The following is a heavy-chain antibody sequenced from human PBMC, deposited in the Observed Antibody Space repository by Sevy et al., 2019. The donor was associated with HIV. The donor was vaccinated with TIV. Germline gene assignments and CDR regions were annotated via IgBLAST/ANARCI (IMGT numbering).Heavy chain of an antibody. V-gene: IGHV3-23*01. D-gene: IGHD5-12*01. J-gene: IGHJ6*02. CDR3: AKVIVDIVATTTNYYYYGMDV. CDR1: GFTFSSYA. Sequence: GGSLRLSCAASGFTFSSYAMSWVRQAPGKGLEWVSAISGSGGSTYYADSEKGRFTISRDNSKNTLYLQMNSLRAEDTAVYYCAKVIVDIVATTTNYYYYGMDVWGQGTTVTVSS. CDR2: ISGSGGST.